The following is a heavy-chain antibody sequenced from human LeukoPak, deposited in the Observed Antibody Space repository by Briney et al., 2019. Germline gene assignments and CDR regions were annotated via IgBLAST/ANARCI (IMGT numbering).Heavy chain of an antibody. CDR2: ISSSGGYT. J-gene: IGHJ4*02. CDR1: GFIFSTYA. V-gene: IGHV3-23*01. Sequence: GGSLRLSCAASGFIFSTYAMSWVRQAPGKGLEWVSGISSSGGYTYYADSVKGRFTISRDNAKNSLYLQMNSLRAEDTAVYYCAREMGDSSGYYTFDYWGQGTLVTVSS. CDR3: AREMGDSSGYYTFDY. D-gene: IGHD3-22*01.